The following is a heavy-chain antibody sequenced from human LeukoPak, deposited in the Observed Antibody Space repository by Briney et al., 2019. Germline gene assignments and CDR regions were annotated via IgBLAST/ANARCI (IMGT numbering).Heavy chain of an antibody. V-gene: IGHV3-30*18. CDR2: ISYDGSNK. Sequence: GGSLRLSCAASGFVFSNYDMHCVRQAPGKGLEWVSLISYDGSNKDYADSVGGRFTISRDNSKNTLYLQMNSLRIDDTAVYYCAKDSNTGGYSFGSWGQGTLVTVTS. J-gene: IGHJ4*02. D-gene: IGHD5-12*01. CDR1: GFVFSNYD. CDR3: AKDSNTGGYSFGS.